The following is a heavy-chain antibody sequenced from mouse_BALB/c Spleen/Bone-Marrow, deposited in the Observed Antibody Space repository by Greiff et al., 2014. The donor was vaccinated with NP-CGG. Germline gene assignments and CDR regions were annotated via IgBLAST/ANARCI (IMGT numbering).Heavy chain of an antibody. Sequence: QDQLQQSGTELVKPGASVKLSCKASGYTFTSYWIHWVKQRPGQGLEWIGEIHPSNGRTNYSEKFKTKATLTVDKSSTTAHMQLRRLTSEDAAVYYGARGTARAMMDYWGQGTSVTVSS. CDR1: GYTFTSYW. V-gene: IGHV1S81*02. J-gene: IGHJ4*01. CDR3: ARGTARAMMDY. D-gene: IGHD3-2*01. CDR2: IHPSNGRT.